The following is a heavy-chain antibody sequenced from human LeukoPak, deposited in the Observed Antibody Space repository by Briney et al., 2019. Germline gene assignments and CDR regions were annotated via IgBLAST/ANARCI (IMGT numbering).Heavy chain of an antibody. J-gene: IGHJ4*02. D-gene: IGHD6-19*01. CDR2: IYTSGST. CDR3: ARKQWVEYYFDN. Sequence: PSQTLSLTCSVSGASMSSGVYYWSWIRQPAGKGLEWIGRIYTSGSTNYNPSLESRVTIPVDTSKNQFSLKLSSVTAADTAVYYCARKQWVEYYFDNWGQGTLVTVSS. CDR1: GASMSSGVYY. V-gene: IGHV4-61*02.